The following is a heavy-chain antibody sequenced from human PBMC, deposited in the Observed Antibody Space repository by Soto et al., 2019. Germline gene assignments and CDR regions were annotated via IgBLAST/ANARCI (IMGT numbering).Heavy chain of an antibody. CDR1: GGSISSSSYY. J-gene: IGHJ5*02. V-gene: IGHV4-39*01. Sequence: SETLSLTCTVSGGSISSSSYYWGWIRQPPGKGLEWIGSIYYSGSTYYNPSLKSRVTISVDTSKNQFSLKLSSVTAADTAAYYCARHRITMVRGRHNWFDPWGQGTLVTVSS. D-gene: IGHD3-10*01. CDR2: IYYSGST. CDR3: ARHRITMVRGRHNWFDP.